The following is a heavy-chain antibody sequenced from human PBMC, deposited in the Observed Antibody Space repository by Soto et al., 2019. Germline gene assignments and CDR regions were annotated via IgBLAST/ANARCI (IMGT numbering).Heavy chain of an antibody. D-gene: IGHD1-20*01. J-gene: IGHJ6*02. CDR2: IWFDGSNK. Sequence: PGGSLRLSCAASGFTFGSYGMHWVRQAPGKGLEWVTVIWFDGSNKYYADSVKGRFTISRDNSKDTLYLQMNSLRAEDTAVYYCARDRSISGTYYYGMDVWGQGTTVTVSS. CDR3: ARDRSISGTYYYGMDV. V-gene: IGHV3-33*01. CDR1: GFTFGSYG.